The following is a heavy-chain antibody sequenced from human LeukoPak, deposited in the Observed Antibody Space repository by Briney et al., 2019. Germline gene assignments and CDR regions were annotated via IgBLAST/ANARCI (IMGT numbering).Heavy chain of an antibody. CDR3: ARGGYYYDSSGFDY. J-gene: IGHJ4*02. Sequence: PSETLSLICAVYGGSFSGYYWSWIRQPPRKGLEWIGEINHSGSTNYNPSLKSRVTISVDTSKNQFSLKLSSVTAADTAVYYCARGGYYYDSSGFDYWGQGTLVTVSS. CDR1: GGSFSGYY. CDR2: INHSGST. V-gene: IGHV4-34*01. D-gene: IGHD3-22*01.